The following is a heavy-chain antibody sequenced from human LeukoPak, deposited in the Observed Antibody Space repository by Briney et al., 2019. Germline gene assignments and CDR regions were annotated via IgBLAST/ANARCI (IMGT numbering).Heavy chain of an antibody. Sequence: GASVKVSCKASGYTFTDYHIHWVRQAPGQGLEWMGWINPNTGGTNYAQNFQGRVTMTRDTSITTSYMELSSLLSGDTALYYCARGGHGHTQNDYWGQGTLVTVSS. CDR1: GYTFTDYH. CDR2: INPNTGGT. J-gene: IGHJ4*02. CDR3: ARGGHGHTQNDY. V-gene: IGHV1-2*02. D-gene: IGHD5-24*01.